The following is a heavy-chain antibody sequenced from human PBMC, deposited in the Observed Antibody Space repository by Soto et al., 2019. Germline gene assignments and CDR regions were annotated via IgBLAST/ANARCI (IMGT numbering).Heavy chain of an antibody. D-gene: IGHD2-2*01. Sequence: ASVKVSCKASGYTFTNYGITWVRQAPGQGLEWMGWISGYNGNTKYAQNFQGRLTLTTDTSTSTAYMELRSLRSDDTAVYYCARDEVPAANWLDPWGQGTLVTVYS. CDR3: ARDEVPAANWLDP. CDR1: GYTFTNYG. V-gene: IGHV1-18*04. CDR2: ISGYNGNT. J-gene: IGHJ5*02.